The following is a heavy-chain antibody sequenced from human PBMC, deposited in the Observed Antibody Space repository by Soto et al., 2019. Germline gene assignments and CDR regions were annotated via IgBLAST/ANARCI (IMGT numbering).Heavy chain of an antibody. D-gene: IGHD2-8*01. V-gene: IGHV3-30*18. Sequence: GGSLRLSCAASGFTFSSYGMHWVRQAPGKGLEWVAVISYDGSNKYYADSVKGRFTISRDNSKNTLYLQMNSLRAEDTAVYYCAKDGCTNGVCCYYYGMDVWGQGTTVTVSS. CDR2: ISYDGSNK. CDR3: AKDGCTNGVCCYYYGMDV. J-gene: IGHJ6*02. CDR1: GFTFSSYG.